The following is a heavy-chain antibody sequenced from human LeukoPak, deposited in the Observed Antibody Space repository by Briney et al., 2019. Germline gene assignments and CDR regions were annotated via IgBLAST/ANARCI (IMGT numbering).Heavy chain of an antibody. V-gene: IGHV3-23*01. Sequence: GGSLRLSCAASGFTFSDFAMNWVRQAPGKGLEWVSSIGGSGVSAYYADSVKGRFTISRDNSKNTLYLQMNSLRAEDTAVYYCARDGYSFGHDFDYWGQGTLVTVSS. J-gene: IGHJ4*02. CDR2: IGGSGVSA. D-gene: IGHD5-18*01. CDR3: ARDGYSFGHDFDY. CDR1: GFTFSDFA.